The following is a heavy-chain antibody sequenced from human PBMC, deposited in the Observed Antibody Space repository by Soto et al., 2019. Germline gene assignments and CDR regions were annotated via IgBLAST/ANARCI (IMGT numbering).Heavy chain of an antibody. CDR3: ARGRRRGYCSSTSCYTGGHFDY. CDR2: INHSGST. Sequence: PSETLSLTCAVYGGSFSGYYWSWIRQPPGKGLEWIGEINHSGSTNYNPSLKSRVTFSVDTSKNQFSLKLSSVTAADTAVYYCARGRRRGYCSSTSCYTGGHFDYWGQGTLVTVSS. J-gene: IGHJ4*02. V-gene: IGHV4-34*01. CDR1: GGSFSGYY. D-gene: IGHD2-2*02.